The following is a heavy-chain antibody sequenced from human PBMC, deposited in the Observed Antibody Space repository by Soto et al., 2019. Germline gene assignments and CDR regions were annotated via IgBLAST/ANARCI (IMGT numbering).Heavy chain of an antibody. CDR2: IKSKTDGGTT. Sequence: EVQLVESGGGLVKPGGSLRLSCAASGFTFSNAWMSWVRQAPGKGLEWVGRIKSKTDGGTTDYAAPVKGRFTISRDDSKNTLYLQMNSLKTEDTAVYYCTTDPVGFTNWFDPWGQGTLVTVSS. D-gene: IGHD3-16*01. V-gene: IGHV3-15*01. J-gene: IGHJ5*02. CDR1: GFTFSNAW. CDR3: TTDPVGFTNWFDP.